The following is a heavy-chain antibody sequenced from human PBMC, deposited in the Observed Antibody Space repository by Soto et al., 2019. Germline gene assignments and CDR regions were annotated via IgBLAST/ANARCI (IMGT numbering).Heavy chain of an antibody. CDR3: AKGDNLGPKTGYAFDP. J-gene: IGHJ5*02. CDR2: TYFRSKWYN. Sequence: SQTLSLTCAISGDSVSSNTASLNWIRQSPSRGLEWLGRTYFRSKWYNDYAVSVKSRIIINPDTSNNQFSLQLNSVTPEDTAVNFCAKGDNLGPKTGYAFDPWGQGIMVTVSS. CDR1: GDSVSSNTAS. D-gene: IGHD5-12*01. V-gene: IGHV6-1*01.